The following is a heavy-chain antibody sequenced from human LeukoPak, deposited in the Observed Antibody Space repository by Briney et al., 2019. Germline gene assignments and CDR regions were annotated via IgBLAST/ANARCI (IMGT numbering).Heavy chain of an antibody. Sequence: GGSLRLSCAASGFTFSSYAMSWVRQAPGKALEWVSAISGSGGSTYYADSVKGRFTISRDNSKNTLYLQMNSLRAEDTAVYYCAKSLRVLRFLEWLLYFDYWGQGTLVTVSS. CDR1: GFTFSSYA. CDR3: AKSLRVLRFLEWLLYFDY. V-gene: IGHV3-23*01. CDR2: ISGSGGST. J-gene: IGHJ4*02. D-gene: IGHD3-3*01.